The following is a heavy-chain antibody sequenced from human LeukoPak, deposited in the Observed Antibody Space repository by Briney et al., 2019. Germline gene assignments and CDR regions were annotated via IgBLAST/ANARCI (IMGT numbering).Heavy chain of an antibody. D-gene: IGHD1-26*01. V-gene: IGHV4-34*01. CDR1: GGSFSGYY. CDR3: ERDAVGASFDY. CDR2: INHSGST. J-gene: IGHJ4*02. Sequence: PSETLSLTCAVYGGSFSGYYWSWIRQPPGKGLEWIGEINHSGSTNYNPSLKSRVTISVDTSKIQFYLRLSSVTAADTAVYYCERDAVGASFDYWGQGTLVTVSS.